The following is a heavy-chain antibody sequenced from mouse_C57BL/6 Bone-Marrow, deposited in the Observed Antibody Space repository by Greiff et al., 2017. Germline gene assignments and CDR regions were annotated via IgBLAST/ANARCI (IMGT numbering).Heavy chain of an antibody. D-gene: IGHD3-3*01. V-gene: IGHV1-54*01. J-gene: IGHJ4*01. CDR1: GYAFTNYL. CDR2: INPGSGGT. Sequence: QVQLQQSGAELVRPGTSVKVSCKASGYAFTNYLIEWVKQRPGQGLEWIGVINPGSGGTNYNEKFKGKATLTADKSSSTAYMQLSSLTSEDSAVYFCARCWPGPMDYWGQGTSVTVSS. CDR3: ARCWPGPMDY.